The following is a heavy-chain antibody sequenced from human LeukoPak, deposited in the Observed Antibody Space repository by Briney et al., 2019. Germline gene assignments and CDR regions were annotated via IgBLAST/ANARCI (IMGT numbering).Heavy chain of an antibody. CDR2: IKEDGSEK. J-gene: IGHJ4*02. CDR3: ARYYWNDVGY. CDR1: GFTLSSYW. V-gene: IGHV3-7*01. Sequence: GGSLRLSCAASGFTLSSYWMSWVRQAPGKGLEWVANIKEDGSEKYYVDSVKGRFTISRDNAKNSLYLQMDSLRAEDTAVYFCARYYWNDVGYWGQGALVTVSS. D-gene: IGHD1-1*01.